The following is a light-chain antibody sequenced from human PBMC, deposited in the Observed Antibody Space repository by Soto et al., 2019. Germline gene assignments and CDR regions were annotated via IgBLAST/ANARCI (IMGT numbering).Light chain of an antibody. J-gene: IGLJ2*01. CDR2: GND. CDR3: QSYDSSLSGSI. V-gene: IGLV1-40*01. Sequence: QPVLTQPPSVSGAPGQRVTIPCTGGGSNIGAGYDVHWYQQLPGTAPKFLMSGNDNRPSGVPDRFSGSQSGTSASLAISGLQAEDEADYYCQSYDSSLSGSIFGGGTKLTVL. CDR1: GSNIGAGYD.